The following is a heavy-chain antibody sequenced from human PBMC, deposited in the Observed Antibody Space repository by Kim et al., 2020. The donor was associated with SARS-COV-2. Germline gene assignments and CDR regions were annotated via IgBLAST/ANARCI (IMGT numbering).Heavy chain of an antibody. Sequence: GGSLRLSCAASGFTFSSYWMSWVRQAPGEGLEWVANIKQDGSDKYYVDSVKGRFTISRDNAKNSLYLQMNSLRAEDTAVYYCARAHSSWYLFYYYGMDVWGQGTTVTVSS. CDR2: IKQDGSDK. V-gene: IGHV3-7*03. CDR1: GFTFSSYW. J-gene: IGHJ6*02. CDR3: ARAHSSWYLFYYYGMDV. D-gene: IGHD6-13*01.